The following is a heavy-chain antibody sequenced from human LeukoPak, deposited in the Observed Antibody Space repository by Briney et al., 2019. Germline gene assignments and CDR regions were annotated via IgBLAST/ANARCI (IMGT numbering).Heavy chain of an antibody. CDR3: AKPSYDLWSGYYTRGPNYYYGMDV. Sequence: GGSLRLSCAASGFTFSSYAMSWVRQAPGKGLEWVSAISGSGGSTYYADSVKGRFTISRDNSKNTLYLQMNSLRAEDTAVYYCAKPSYDLWSGYYTRGPNYYYGMDVWGQGTTVTVSS. V-gene: IGHV3-23*01. CDR2: ISGSGGST. CDR1: GFTFSSYA. J-gene: IGHJ6*02. D-gene: IGHD3-3*01.